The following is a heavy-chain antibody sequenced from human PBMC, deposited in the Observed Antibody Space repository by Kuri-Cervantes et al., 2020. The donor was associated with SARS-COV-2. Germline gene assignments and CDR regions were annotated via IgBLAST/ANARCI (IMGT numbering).Heavy chain of an antibody. CDR1: GDSISSYY. V-gene: IGHV3-15*07. CDR2: IKSKTDGGTT. CDR3: TTVVPAAG. Sequence: ETLSLTCTVSGDSISSYYWSWIRQPPGKGLEWVGRIKSKTDGGTTDYAAPVKGRFTISRDDSKNTLYLQMNSLKTEDTAVYYCTTVVPAAGWGQGTLVTVSS. D-gene: IGHD2-2*01. J-gene: IGHJ4*02.